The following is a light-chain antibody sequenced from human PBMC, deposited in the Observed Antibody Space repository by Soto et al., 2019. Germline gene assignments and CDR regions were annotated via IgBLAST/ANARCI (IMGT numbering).Light chain of an antibody. V-gene: IGKV3-20*01. CDR1: QSIRSNY. CDR2: GAS. Sequence: ETVLTQSPGTLSLSPGERATLSCRASQSIRSNYLAWYRQTPGQAPDPLIYGASKRASGIADRFSGSGSGTDFTLIISRLEPEDFALYYYQQYGSSPWTFAQWTKVEIK. J-gene: IGKJ1*01. CDR3: QQYGSSPWT.